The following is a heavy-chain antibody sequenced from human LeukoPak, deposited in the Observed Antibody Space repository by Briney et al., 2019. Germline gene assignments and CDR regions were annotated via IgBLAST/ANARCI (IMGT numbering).Heavy chain of an antibody. Sequence: GGSLRLSCAASGFAFQAFDMHWVRQAPGKGLEWVSLVNSVGTKTYYADSVRGRFTVSRDNSKNSLYLQMNSLRTEDTALYYCATWAFYHGLDVWGQGSTVTISS. J-gene: IGHJ6*02. CDR3: ATWAFYHGLDV. CDR1: GFAFQAFD. V-gene: IGHV3-43*02. CDR2: VNSVGTKT. D-gene: IGHD1-26*01.